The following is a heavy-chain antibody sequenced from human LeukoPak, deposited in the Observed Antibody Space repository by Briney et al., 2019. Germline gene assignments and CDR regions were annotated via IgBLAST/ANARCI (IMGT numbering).Heavy chain of an antibody. Sequence: GGSLRLSCAASGFTFSSYGMHWVRQAPGKGLEWVAVISYDGSNKYYADSVKGRFTISRDNSKNTLYLQMNSLRAEDTAVYYCAKSSDDYVWGSYKRHDAFDIWGQGTMVTVSS. CDR1: GFTFSSYG. J-gene: IGHJ3*02. D-gene: IGHD3-16*01. CDR3: AKSSDDYVWGSYKRHDAFDI. V-gene: IGHV3-30*18. CDR2: ISYDGSNK.